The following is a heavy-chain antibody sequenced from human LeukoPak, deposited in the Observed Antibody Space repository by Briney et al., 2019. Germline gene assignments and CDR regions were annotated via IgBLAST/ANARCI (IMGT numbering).Heavy chain of an antibody. V-gene: IGHV1-46*01. D-gene: IGHD6-13*01. CDR2: INPSGGST. CDR1: GYTFTSYY. CDR3: ARRSGSSGTGDY. J-gene: IGHJ4*02. Sequence: ASVKVSCKASGYTFTSYYMHWVRQAPGQGLEWMGIINPSGGSTSYAQKFQGRVTMTRDMSTSTVYMELNSLRAEDTAVYYCARRSGSSGTGDYWGQGTLVTVSS.